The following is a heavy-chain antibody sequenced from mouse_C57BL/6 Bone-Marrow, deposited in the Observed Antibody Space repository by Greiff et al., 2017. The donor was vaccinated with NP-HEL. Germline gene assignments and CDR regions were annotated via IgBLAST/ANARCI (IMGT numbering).Heavy chain of an antibody. D-gene: IGHD2-3*01. Sequence: QVQLQQPGAELVKPGASVKVSCKASGYTFTSYWMHWVKQRPGQGLEWIGRINPSDSDTNYNQKFKGKATLTVDKYSSTAYMQLSSLTSGDSAVYYCAIGDGYSAYWGQGTLVTVSA. V-gene: IGHV1-74*01. CDR3: AIGDGYSAY. J-gene: IGHJ3*01. CDR1: GYTFTSYW. CDR2: INPSDSDT.